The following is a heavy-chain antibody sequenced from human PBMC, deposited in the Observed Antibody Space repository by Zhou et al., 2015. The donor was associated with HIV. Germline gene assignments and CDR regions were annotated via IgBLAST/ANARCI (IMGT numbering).Heavy chain of an antibody. V-gene: IGHV3-13*01. J-gene: IGHJ3*02. Sequence: EVQLVESGGGLVQPGGSLRLSCAASGFTFSSHDMHWVRQATGKGLEWVSAIGTAGDTYYLGSVKGRFTISRENAKKSLYLQMNSLRAGDTAVYYCARESSEVGEDAFDIWGQGTMVTVSS. D-gene: IGHD1-26*01. CDR3: ARESSEVGEDAFDI. CDR2: IGTAGDT. CDR1: GFTFSSHD.